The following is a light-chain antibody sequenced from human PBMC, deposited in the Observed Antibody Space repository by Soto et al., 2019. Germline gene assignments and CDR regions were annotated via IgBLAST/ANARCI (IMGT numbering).Light chain of an antibody. CDR2: GVS. Sequence: EIFLTQSPGTLSLSRWETATLSWRASQSLTSSYLAWYQQRPGQAPSLLIYGVSSRATGIPDRFSGSGSGTDFTLTITRLEPEDFAVYYCQHYGYSLWTFGQGTKVDIK. CDR1: QSLTSSY. V-gene: IGKV3-20*01. CDR3: QHYGYSLWT. J-gene: IGKJ1*01.